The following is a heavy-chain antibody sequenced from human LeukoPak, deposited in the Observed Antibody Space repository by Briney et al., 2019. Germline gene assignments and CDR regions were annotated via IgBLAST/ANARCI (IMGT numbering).Heavy chain of an antibody. J-gene: IGHJ4*02. CDR2: IYYSGTH. D-gene: IGHD1-26*01. CDR1: GDSINSYY. V-gene: IGHV4-59*01. CDR3: ARDIVGVTRAFGY. Sequence: SETLSLTCAVSGDSINSYYWSWVRQPPGKGLEWIGYIYYSGTHNYNPSLKSRVSISIDTSKKEISLKRSAVTAADTAVYYCARDIVGVTRAFGYWGQGTLATVSS.